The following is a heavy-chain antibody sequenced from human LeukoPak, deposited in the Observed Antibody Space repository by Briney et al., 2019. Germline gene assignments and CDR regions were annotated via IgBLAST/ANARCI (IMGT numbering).Heavy chain of an antibody. J-gene: IGHJ3*02. CDR2: INHSGST. V-gene: IGHV4-34*01. D-gene: IGHD3-10*01. CDR3: AGFKGKIKELLWFGESPEAPNAVDI. Sequence: PSETLSLTCAVYGGSFSGYYWSWIRQPPGKGLEWIGEINHSGSTNYNPALKSRVTISVDTSKNQSSLKLSSVTAADTAVYYCAGFKGKIKELLWFGESPEAPNAVDIWGQGTPVTVSS. CDR1: GGSFSGYY.